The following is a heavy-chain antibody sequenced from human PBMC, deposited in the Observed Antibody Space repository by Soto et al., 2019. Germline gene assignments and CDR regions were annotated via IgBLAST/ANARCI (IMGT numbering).Heavy chain of an antibody. CDR3: GTPATGLYFFDY. CDR2: ISYSGST. D-gene: IGHD2-15*01. Sequence: QVQLQESGPGLVKPSQTLSLTCTVSGGSISSGNYYWSWIRQPPGKGLEWIGFISYSGSTYYSTSLKSRVTISVDTSKSQFSLNLSFVTAADTAVSTMGTPATGLYFFDYWGQGSLVTVSS. CDR1: GGSISSGNYY. V-gene: IGHV4-30-4*01. J-gene: IGHJ4*02.